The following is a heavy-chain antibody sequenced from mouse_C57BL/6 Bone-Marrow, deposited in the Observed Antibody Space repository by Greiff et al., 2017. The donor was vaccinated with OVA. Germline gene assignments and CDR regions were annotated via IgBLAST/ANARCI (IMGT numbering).Heavy chain of an antibody. CDR3: TSYGNFDY. D-gene: IGHD2-1*01. CDR1: GFTITDDY. Sequence: EVQLQQSGAELVRPGASVKLSCTASGFTITDDYMHWVKQRPAQGLEWIGWIDPENGDTEYASKFQGKATITADTSSNTAYLQLSSLTSEDTAVYYCTSYGNFDYWGQGTTLTVSS. V-gene: IGHV14-4*01. J-gene: IGHJ2*01. CDR2: IDPENGDT.